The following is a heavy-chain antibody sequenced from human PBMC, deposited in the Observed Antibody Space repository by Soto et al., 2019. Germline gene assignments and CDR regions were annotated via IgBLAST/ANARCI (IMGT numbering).Heavy chain of an antibody. J-gene: IGHJ3*02. CDR3: ARDIAASYDFWSGYSNDAFDI. D-gene: IGHD3-3*01. Sequence: QVQLVQSGAEVKKPGASVKVSCKASGYTFTSYGISWVRQAPGQGLDWMGWISAYNGNTNYAQKLQGRVTMTTDTSTSTAYMELRSLRSDDTAVYYCARDIAASYDFWSGYSNDAFDIWGQGTMVTVSS. V-gene: IGHV1-18*01. CDR2: ISAYNGNT. CDR1: GYTFTSYG.